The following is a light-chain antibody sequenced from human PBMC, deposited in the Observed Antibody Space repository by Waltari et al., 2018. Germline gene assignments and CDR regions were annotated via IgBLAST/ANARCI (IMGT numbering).Light chain of an antibody. CDR3: QQYNTWPT. V-gene: IGKV3-15*01. CDR2: GAS. J-gene: IGKJ4*01. Sequence: IVMTQSPVTLSVSPGERATLPCRASQSISSNLAWYQQKPGQSPRILIHGASTRATGIPARFSGSGSGTDFTLTISSLQSEDFAVYFCQQYNTWPTFGGGTKVEIK. CDR1: QSISSN.